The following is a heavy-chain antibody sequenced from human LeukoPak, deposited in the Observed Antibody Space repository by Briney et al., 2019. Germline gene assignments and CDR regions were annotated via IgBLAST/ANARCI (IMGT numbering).Heavy chain of an antibody. CDR1: GFTFSSYE. V-gene: IGHV3-30*02. Sequence: GGPLRLSCAASGFTFSSYEMNWVRQAPGKGLEWVAFIRYDGGDKFYAASVKGRFTISRDTSRYTLYLQMNSLRLEDTAVYYCAKDLMRDRWFGESWGQGTLVTVSS. D-gene: IGHD3-10*01. CDR3: AKDLMRDRWFGES. J-gene: IGHJ5*02. CDR2: IRYDGGDK.